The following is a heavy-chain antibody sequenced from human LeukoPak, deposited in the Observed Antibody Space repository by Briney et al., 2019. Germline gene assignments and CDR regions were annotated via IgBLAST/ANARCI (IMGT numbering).Heavy chain of an antibody. V-gene: IGHV3-30*04. J-gene: IGHJ6*04. CDR3: ARVQLEQYYYYGMDV. D-gene: IGHD1/OR15-1a*01. CDR1: GFTFSSYA. Sequence: PGRSLRLSCAASGFTFSSYAMHWVRQAPGKELEWVAVISYDGSNKYYADSVKGRFTISRDNSKNTLYLQMNSLRAEDTAVYYCARVQLEQYYYYGMDVWGKGTTVTVSS. CDR2: ISYDGSNK.